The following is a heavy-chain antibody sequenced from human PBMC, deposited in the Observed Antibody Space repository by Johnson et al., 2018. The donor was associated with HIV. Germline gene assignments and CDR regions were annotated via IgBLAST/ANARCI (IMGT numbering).Heavy chain of an antibody. CDR1: GFTFSTYG. CDR3: AKGYIPAGTARKWDRRDAFDI. Sequence: QVQLVESGGGVVQPGGSLRLSCAASGFTFSTYGMHWVRQAPGKGLEWVANIKQDGSEKYYADSVKGRFTISRANSKNTLYLQMNSLRAEDTAVYYCAKGYIPAGTARKWDRRDAFDIWGQGTMVTVSS. V-gene: IGHV3-30*02. D-gene: IGHD1-7*01. CDR2: IKQDGSEK. J-gene: IGHJ3*02.